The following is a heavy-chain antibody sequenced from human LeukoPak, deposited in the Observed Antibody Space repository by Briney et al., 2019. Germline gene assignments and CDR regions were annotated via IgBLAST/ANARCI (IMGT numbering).Heavy chain of an antibody. CDR2: IIPILGRA. V-gene: IGHV1-69*04. CDR1: GVTFSSYA. D-gene: IGHD3-10*01. Sequence: SVRVSCAASGVTFSSYAINWVRQAPGQGLEWMGAIIPILGRADYAQRFQGRVTITADKSTSTAYMELSSLGSEDTAVYYCARGYGSNAFDIWGQGTMVTVSS. J-gene: IGHJ3*02. CDR3: ARGYGSNAFDI.